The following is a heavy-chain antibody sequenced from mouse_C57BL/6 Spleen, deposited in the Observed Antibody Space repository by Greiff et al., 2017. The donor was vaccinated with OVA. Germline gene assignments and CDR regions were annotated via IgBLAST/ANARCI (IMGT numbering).Heavy chain of an antibody. V-gene: IGHV1-39*01. J-gene: IGHJ1*03. Sequence: VQLKESGPELVKPGASVKISCKASGYSFTDYNMNWVKQSNGKSLEWIGVINPNYGTTSYNQKFKGKATLTVDQSSSTAYMQLNSLTSEDSAVYYCARGYGYDPDWYFDVWGTGTTVTVSS. D-gene: IGHD2-2*01. CDR3: ARGYGYDPDWYFDV. CDR2: INPNYGTT. CDR1: GYSFTDYN.